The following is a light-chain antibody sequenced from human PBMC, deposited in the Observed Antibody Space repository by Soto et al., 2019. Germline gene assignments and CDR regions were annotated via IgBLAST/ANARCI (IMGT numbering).Light chain of an antibody. V-gene: IGLV2-14*01. Sequence: QSALTQPASVSGSPGQSITISCSGTTSDVGGSNYVSWYQQYPGKAPKLMIFEVRNRPSGVSDRFSGSKSGNTASLTISGLQAADEAEYYCSSYTSSSTLVFGGGTQLTVL. J-gene: IGLJ2*01. CDR2: EVR. CDR1: TSDVGGSNY. CDR3: SSYTSSSTLV.